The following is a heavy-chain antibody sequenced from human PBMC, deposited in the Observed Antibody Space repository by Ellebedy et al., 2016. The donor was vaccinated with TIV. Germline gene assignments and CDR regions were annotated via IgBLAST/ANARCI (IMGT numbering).Heavy chain of an antibody. CDR2: ISYDGSNT. Sequence: GGSLRLSCAASGFTFSSYGMHWVRQAPGKGLEWVAVISYDGSNTYYADSVKGRFTISRDNSKNSVYLQMNSLQTEDTAVYYCARHPSVAGPGDVWGQGTTVTVSS. J-gene: IGHJ6*02. CDR3: ARHPSVAGPGDV. CDR1: GFTFSSYG. V-gene: IGHV3-30*03. D-gene: IGHD6-19*01.